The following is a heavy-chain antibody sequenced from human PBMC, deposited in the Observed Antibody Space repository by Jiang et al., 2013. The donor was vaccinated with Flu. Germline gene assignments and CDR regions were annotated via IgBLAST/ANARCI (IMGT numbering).Heavy chain of an antibody. CDR3: ARDGHVGGEQQLVKVVGADVVGYNWFDP. Sequence: ISYDGSNKYYADSVKGRFTISRDNSKNTLYLQMNSLRAEDTAVYYCARDGHVGGEQQLVKVVGADVVGYNWFDPWGQGTLVTVSS. D-gene: IGHD6-13*01. CDR2: ISYDGSNK. J-gene: IGHJ5*02. V-gene: IGHV3-30*01.